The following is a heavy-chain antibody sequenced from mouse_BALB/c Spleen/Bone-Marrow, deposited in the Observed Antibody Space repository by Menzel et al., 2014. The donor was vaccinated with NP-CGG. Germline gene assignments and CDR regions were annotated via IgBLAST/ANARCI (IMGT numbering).Heavy chain of an antibody. CDR1: GFTFSSYG. Sequence: EVQLVESGGGLVQPGGSLKLSCAASGFTFSSYGMSWVRQTPDKRLELVATINSNGGRTYYPDSVKGRFTISRDNAKNTLYLQMSSLKSEDTAMYYCARDSLLRSLYAMDYWSQGATVAISS. CDR3: ARDSLLRSLYAMDY. J-gene: IGHJ4*01. CDR2: INSNGGRT. V-gene: IGHV5-6-3*01. D-gene: IGHD1-2*01.